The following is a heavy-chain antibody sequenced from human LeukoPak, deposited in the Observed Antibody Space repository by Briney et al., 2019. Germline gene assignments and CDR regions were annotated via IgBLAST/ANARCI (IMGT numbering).Heavy chain of an antibody. CDR2: VHNRGTA. CDR3: ARGAGGYRFDP. J-gene: IGHJ5*02. Sequence: SETLSLTRTVSGGSITDYHWTWIRQPPGQGLEYIGYVHNRGTAFYNPSLKGRVTISADTSKKQFFLKVNSMTAADTAVYYCARGAGGYRFDPWGQGTLVTVSS. D-gene: IGHD1-1*01. CDR1: GGSITDYH. V-gene: IGHV4-59*01.